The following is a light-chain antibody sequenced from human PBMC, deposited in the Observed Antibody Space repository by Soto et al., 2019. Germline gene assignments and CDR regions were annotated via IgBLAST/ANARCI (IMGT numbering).Light chain of an antibody. CDR1: QSVGGTF. V-gene: IGKV3-20*01. Sequence: EIVFTQSPGTLSLSPGEGATLSCRASQSVGGTFLAWYQQKGGQAPRLLIHGASNRATGIPDRFSGSGSGTDFTLTISRLEPEDFEVYYCQQYGGSPRTFGQGTRWIS. CDR2: GAS. J-gene: IGKJ1*01. CDR3: QQYGGSPRT.